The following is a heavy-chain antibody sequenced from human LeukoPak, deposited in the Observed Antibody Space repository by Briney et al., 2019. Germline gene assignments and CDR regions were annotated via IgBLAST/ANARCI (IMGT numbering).Heavy chain of an antibody. J-gene: IGHJ3*02. CDR1: GGSISSYY. Sequence: SETLSLTCTVSGGSISSYYWNWIRQPAGKGLEWIGRIHPTGSTNYNPSFKSRLTISVDTSKNQFSLKLSSVTAADTAVYYCARGYPGGGDAFDIWGQGTMVTVSS. CDR3: ARGYPGGGDAFDI. V-gene: IGHV4-4*07. CDR2: IHPTGST. D-gene: IGHD2-8*02.